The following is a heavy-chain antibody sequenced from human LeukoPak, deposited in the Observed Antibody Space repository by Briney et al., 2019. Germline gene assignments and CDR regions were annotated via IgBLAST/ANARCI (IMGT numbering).Heavy chain of an antibody. CDR1: GYSFTNYW. V-gene: IGHV5-51*01. CDR3: ARLGGFGLVTSPLVAYDY. Sequence: GESLKISCKGSGYSFTNYWIGWVRQMPGKGLEWMGIIYSADSDIRYSPSFQGQVTISADKSISTAYLQWSSLKASDTAMYYCARLGGFGLVTSPLVAYDYWGQGTLVTVSS. CDR2: IYSADSDI. J-gene: IGHJ4*02. D-gene: IGHD3/OR15-3a*01.